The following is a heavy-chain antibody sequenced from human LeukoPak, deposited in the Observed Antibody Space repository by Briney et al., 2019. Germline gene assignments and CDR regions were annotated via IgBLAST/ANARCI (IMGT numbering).Heavy chain of an antibody. Sequence: GGSLRLSCAASGFTFNNYAMSWLRQAPAKGLEWVPTISGSGGSTYYADSVKGRFTISRDNSRTTLYLQMNSLRNDDTAAYYCTHIWAAPATPYNWLDPWGQGPLVTVSS. V-gene: IGHV3-23*01. J-gene: IGHJ5*02. CDR2: ISGSGGST. D-gene: IGHD6-13*01. CDR3: THIWAAPATPYNWLDP. CDR1: GFTFNNYA.